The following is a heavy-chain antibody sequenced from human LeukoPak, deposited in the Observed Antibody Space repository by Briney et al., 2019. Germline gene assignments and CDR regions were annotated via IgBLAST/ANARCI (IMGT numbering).Heavy chain of an antibody. CDR1: GFTFSSYA. J-gene: IGHJ4*02. D-gene: IGHD5-24*01. CDR3: AHRDGYNYDY. CDR2: ISYDGSNK. V-gene: IGHV3-30-3*01. Sequence: GRSLRLSCAASGFTFSSYAMHWVRQAPGKGLEWVAVISYDGSNKYYADSVKGRFTISRDNSKNTLYLQMNSLRAEDTAVYYCAHRDGYNYDYWGQGTLVTVSS.